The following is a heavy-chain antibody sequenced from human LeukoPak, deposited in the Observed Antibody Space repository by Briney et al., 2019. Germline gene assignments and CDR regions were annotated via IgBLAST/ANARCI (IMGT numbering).Heavy chain of an antibody. J-gene: IGHJ4*02. CDR3: ARDIFGSGPYYGYFDY. Sequence: QPGRSLRLSCATSGFTFSGYGMHWVRQAPGKGLEWVALIWYDGSKKYYADSVKGRFTVSRDNSKNMYLQMNSLRAEDTAVYYCARDIFGSGPYYGYFDYWGQGTLVTVSS. V-gene: IGHV3-33*01. D-gene: IGHD3-10*01. CDR2: IWYDGSKK. CDR1: GFTFSGYG.